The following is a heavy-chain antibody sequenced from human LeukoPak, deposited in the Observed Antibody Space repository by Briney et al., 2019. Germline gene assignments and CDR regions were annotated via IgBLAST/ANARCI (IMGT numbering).Heavy chain of an antibody. Sequence: QPGGSLRLSCAASGFTFSSYAMSWVRQAPGKGLEWVANIKQDGSEKYYVDSVKGRFTISRDNAKNSLYLQMNSLRAEDTAVYYCARTLYYYDSSGYYGYWGQGTLVTVSS. CDR3: ARTLYYYDSSGYYGY. J-gene: IGHJ4*02. V-gene: IGHV3-7*01. CDR1: GFTFSSYA. D-gene: IGHD3-22*01. CDR2: IKQDGSEK.